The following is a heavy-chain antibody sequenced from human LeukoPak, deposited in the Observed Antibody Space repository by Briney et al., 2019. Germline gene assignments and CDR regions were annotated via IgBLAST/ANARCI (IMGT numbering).Heavy chain of an antibody. CDR1: GGSISSSTYY. J-gene: IGHJ4*02. D-gene: IGHD3-16*01. V-gene: IGHV4-39*01. Sequence: KPSETLSLTCTVSGGSISSSTYYWGWIRQPPGKGLEWIGSIYHSGSTYYNPSLKSRVTISVDTSKNQFSLKLSSVTAADTAVYYCARPAFGGVLFFFDYWGQGTLVTVSS. CDR3: ARPAFGGVLFFFDY. CDR2: IYHSGST.